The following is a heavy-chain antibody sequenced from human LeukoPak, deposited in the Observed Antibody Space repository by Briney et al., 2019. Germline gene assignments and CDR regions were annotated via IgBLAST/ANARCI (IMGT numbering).Heavy chain of an antibody. V-gene: IGHV6-1*01. J-gene: IGHJ3*01. CDR1: GDSVASNSTA. CDR3: ARGGQGDGYSADEAFDF. CDR2: TYYRSKWYN. Sequence: SQTLSLTCVISGDSVASNSTACNWIRQSPSRGLEWLGRTYYRSKWYNDYAVSVKSRITINPDTSKNQFSLQLNSVTPEDTAVYYCARGGQGDGYSADEAFDFWGRGTMDTVS. D-gene: IGHD5-24*01.